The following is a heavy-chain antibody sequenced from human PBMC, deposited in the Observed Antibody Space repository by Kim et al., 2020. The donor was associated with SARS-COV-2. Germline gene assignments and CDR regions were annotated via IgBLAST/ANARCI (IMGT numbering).Heavy chain of an antibody. CDR3: ARQVAGTIKIDY. Sequence: SETLSLTCTVSGGSISSSSYYWGWIRQPPGKGLEWIGSIYYSGSTYYNPSLKSRVTISVDTSKNQFSLKLSSVTAADTAVYYCARQVAGTIKIDYWGQGTLVTVSS. CDR2: IYYSGST. CDR1: GGSISSSSYY. D-gene: IGHD6-19*01. V-gene: IGHV4-39*01. J-gene: IGHJ4*02.